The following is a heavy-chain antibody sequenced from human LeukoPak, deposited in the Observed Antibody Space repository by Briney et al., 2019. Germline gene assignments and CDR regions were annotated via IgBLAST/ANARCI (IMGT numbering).Heavy chain of an antibody. J-gene: IGHJ4*02. Sequence: PGGSLRLSCAASGFTFSSYAMHWVRQAPGKGLEWVAVISYDGSNKYYADSVKGRLTISRDNSKNTLYLQMNSLRAEDTAVYYCARDQGMATIQVYYWGQGTLVTVSS. CDR3: ARDQGMATIQVYY. D-gene: IGHD5-24*01. CDR1: GFTFSSYA. V-gene: IGHV3-30*04. CDR2: ISYDGSNK.